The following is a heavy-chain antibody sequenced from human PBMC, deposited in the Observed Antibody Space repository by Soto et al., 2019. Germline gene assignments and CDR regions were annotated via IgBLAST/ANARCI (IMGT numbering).Heavy chain of an antibody. J-gene: IGHJ4*02. CDR3: ARFSHLSAPFDY. Sequence: SETLSLTCGVYGGSFRNYYWIWVRQPPGKGLEWIGEVNHSGEATYNPSLQSRVSISLDTSNNHFSLKMTSVTASDTAMYYCARFSHLSAPFDYWGQGTLVTVSS. CDR2: VNHSGEA. CDR1: GGSFRNYY. V-gene: IGHV4-34*01.